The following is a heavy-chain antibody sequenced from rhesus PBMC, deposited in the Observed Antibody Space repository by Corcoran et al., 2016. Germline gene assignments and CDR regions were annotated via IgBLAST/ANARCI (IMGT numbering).Heavy chain of an antibody. J-gene: IGHJ4*01. V-gene: IGHV4-80*01. D-gene: IGHD6-25*01. CDR2: VNGNTGYN. CDR3: AKYGGGSWTPVFDY. Sequence: QVQLQESVPALVKPSETLSLTCAVSGGSFTTYWWTWIRQSPGKGLEWIGEVNGNTGYNNYNPSLKSRVTISKDASTNQFSLALSSVTAADTAVYYCAKYGGGSWTPVFDYWGQGVLVTVSS. CDR1: GGSFTTYW.